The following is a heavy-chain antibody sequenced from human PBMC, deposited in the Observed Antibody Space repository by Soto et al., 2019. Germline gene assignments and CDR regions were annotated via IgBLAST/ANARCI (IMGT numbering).Heavy chain of an antibody. CDR3: TTAGPRDWYFNL. J-gene: IGHJ2*01. V-gene: IGHV3-15*01. CDR2: IKSRPDGGTA. CDR1: GFIFNNAW. Sequence: EVHLVESGGGLVEPGGSLRLSCAASGFIFNNAWMTWVRQAPGKGLEWVAHIKSRPDGGTADYAASVKGRFTISRDDSRYTLYLQMNSLRIEDTAVHYCTTAGPRDWYFNLWGRGTLVTVSS.